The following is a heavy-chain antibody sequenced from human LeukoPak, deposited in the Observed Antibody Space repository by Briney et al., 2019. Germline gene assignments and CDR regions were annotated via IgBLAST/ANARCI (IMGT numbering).Heavy chain of an antibody. CDR1: GFTFSSYA. J-gene: IGHJ4*02. Sequence: PGGSLRLSCAASGFTFSSYAMSWVRQAPGKGLEWVSAISGSGGSTYYADSVKGRFTVSRDNSKNTLYLQMNSLRAEDTAVYYCAKDRIYDYGDSHFDYWGQGTLVTVSS. V-gene: IGHV3-23*01. CDR3: AKDRIYDYGDSHFDY. CDR2: ISGSGGST. D-gene: IGHD4-17*01.